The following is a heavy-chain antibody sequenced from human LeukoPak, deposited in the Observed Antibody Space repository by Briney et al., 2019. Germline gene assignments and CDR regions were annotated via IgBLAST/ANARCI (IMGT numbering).Heavy chain of an antibody. CDR2: INHSGST. V-gene: IGHV4-34*01. CDR3: ARGLKLPDDY. CDR1: GGSFSGYY. Sequence: SETLSLTCAVYGGSFSGYYWSWIRQPPGKGLEWIGEINHSGSTNYNPSLKSRVTISEDTSKNQFSLKLSSVTAADTAVYYCARGLKLPDDYWGQGTLVTVSS. J-gene: IGHJ4*02. D-gene: IGHD2-15*01.